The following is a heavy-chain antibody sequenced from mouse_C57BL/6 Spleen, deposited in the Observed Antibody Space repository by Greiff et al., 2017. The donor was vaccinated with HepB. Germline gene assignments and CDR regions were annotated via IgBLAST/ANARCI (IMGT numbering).Heavy chain of an antibody. Sequence: VQLKESGPGLAKPSQTLSLTCSVTGYSITSDYWNWIRKFPGNKLEYMGYISYSGSTYYNPSLKSRISITRDTSKNQYYLQLNSVTTEDTATYYGARYGTGTRGYWYFDVWGTGTTVTVSS. CDR3: ARYGTGTRGYWYFDV. D-gene: IGHD4-1*01. V-gene: IGHV3-8*01. CDR1: GYSITSDY. J-gene: IGHJ1*03. CDR2: ISYSGST.